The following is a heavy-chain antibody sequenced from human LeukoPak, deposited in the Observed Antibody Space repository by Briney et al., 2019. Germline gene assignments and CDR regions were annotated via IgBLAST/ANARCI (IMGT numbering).Heavy chain of an antibody. V-gene: IGHV3-9*01. D-gene: IGHD3-16*02. Sequence: GGSLRLSCAAAGFTFDDYAMHWVRQAPGKGLEWVSGISWNSGSIGYADSVKGRFTISRDNAKNSLHLQMNSLRAGDTALYYCAKPATFDYVWGSYRSYYFDYWGQGTLVTVSS. J-gene: IGHJ4*02. CDR2: ISWNSGSI. CDR1: GFTFDDYA. CDR3: AKPATFDYVWGSYRSYYFDY.